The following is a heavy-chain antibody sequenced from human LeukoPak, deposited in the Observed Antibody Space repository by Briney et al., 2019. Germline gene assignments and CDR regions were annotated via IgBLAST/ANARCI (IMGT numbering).Heavy chain of an antibody. CDR2: INPNSGGT. CDR3: ARDMWDYYYMDV. CDR1: GYTFTGYY. D-gene: IGHD1-26*01. Sequence: ASVKVSCKASGYTFTGYYMNWVRQAPGQGLEWMGWINPNSGGTNYAQKFQGRVTMTRDTSISTAYMELSRLRSDDTAVYYCARDMWDYYYMDVWGKGTTVTVSS. J-gene: IGHJ6*03. V-gene: IGHV1-2*02.